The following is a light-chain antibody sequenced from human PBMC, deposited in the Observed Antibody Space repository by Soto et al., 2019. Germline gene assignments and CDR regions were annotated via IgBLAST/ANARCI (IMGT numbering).Light chain of an antibody. CDR2: SAS. CDR1: QALSNY. V-gene: IGKV1-9*01. Sequence: DIQLTQSPSVLSASVGDTVTITCRASQALSNYLALYQQKPWKAPDLLIYSASTLQSGVPSRFSGSGSETEFSLTIRALQPEDFATYYCQQLSRYPLTFGGGTKVDI. J-gene: IGKJ4*01. CDR3: QQLSRYPLT.